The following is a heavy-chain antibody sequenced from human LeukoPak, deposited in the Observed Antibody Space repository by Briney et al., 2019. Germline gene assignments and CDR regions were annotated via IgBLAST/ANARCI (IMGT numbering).Heavy chain of an antibody. CDR3: ARVRGAWGCTNGVCHIQYLDY. Sequence: NPSETLSLTCTVSGGSISSGDYYWSWIRQPPGKGLEWIGYIYYSGSTYYNPSLKSRVTISVDTSKNQFSLKLSSVTAADTAVYYCARVRGAWGCTNGVCHIQYLDYWGQGTLVTVSS. V-gene: IGHV4-30-4*08. J-gene: IGHJ4*02. CDR1: GGSISSGDYY. CDR2: IYYSGST. D-gene: IGHD2-8*01.